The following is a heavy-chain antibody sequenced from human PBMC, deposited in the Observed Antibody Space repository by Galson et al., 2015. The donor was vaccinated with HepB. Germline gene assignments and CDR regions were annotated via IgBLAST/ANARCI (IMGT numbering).Heavy chain of an antibody. J-gene: IGHJ6*02. CDR3: ARVGRMDV. Sequence: SLRLSCAASGFTFSSYTMNWVRQAPGKGLEWVSSIGGSSGCICYADSLTGRFTISRDKLKNSLYLQMNSLRAEDTAVYYCARVGRMDVWGQGTTVIVSS. CDR1: GFTFSSYT. V-gene: IGHV3-21*01. CDR2: IGGSSGCI.